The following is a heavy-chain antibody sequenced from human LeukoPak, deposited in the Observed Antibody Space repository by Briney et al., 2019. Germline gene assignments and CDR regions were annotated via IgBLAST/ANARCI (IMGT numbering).Heavy chain of an antibody. CDR1: GGSISSGSYY. D-gene: IGHD1-26*01. J-gene: IGHJ4*02. CDR3: ASRPRIVGATVDY. CDR2: IYYSGST. Sequence: SQTLSLTCTVSGGSISSGSYYWSWIRQPAGKGLEWIGSIYYSGSTYYNPSLKSRVTIPVDTSKNQFSLKLSSVTAADTAVYYCASRPRIVGATVDYWGQGTLVTVSS. V-gene: IGHV4-39*07.